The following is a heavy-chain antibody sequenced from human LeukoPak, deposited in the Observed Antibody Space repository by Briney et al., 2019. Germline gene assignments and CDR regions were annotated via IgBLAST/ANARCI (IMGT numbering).Heavy chain of an antibody. V-gene: IGHV5-51*01. CDR3: ARGRYCSSTGCSHFDY. D-gene: IGHD2-2*01. CDR2: IYPGDSDT. CDR1: GYSFASYW. Sequence: GESLKISCRTSGYSFASYWFGWVRLMPGKGLEWMGIIYPGDSDTRYSPSFQGQVTVSADRSISTAYLQWSSLKASDTAMYYCARGRYCSSTGCSHFDYWGQGTLVTVSS. J-gene: IGHJ4*02.